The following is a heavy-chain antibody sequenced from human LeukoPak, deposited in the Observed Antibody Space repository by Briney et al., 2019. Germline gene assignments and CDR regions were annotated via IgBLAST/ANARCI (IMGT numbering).Heavy chain of an antibody. D-gene: IGHD3-22*01. CDR3: ARYYDGSQGIDY. V-gene: IGHV4-30-4*01. CDR2: IYYSGST. J-gene: IGHJ4*02. Sequence: SETLSPTRTVSGCSISSGDYYWSWIRQPPGKGLEWIGYIYYSGSTYYNPSLKSRATISVDTSKNQFSLKLSSVTAADTAVYYCARYYDGSQGIDYWGQGTLVTVSS. CDR1: GCSISSGDYY.